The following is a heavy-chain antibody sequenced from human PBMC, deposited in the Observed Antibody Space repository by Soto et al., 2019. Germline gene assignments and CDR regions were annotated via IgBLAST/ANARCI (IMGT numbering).Heavy chain of an antibody. D-gene: IGHD2-2*01. Sequence: EVQLLESGGGLVQPGRSLRLSCAASGFTFDDYAMHWVRQAPGKGLEWVSGISWNSGSIGYADSVKGRFTISRDNAKNSLYLQMNSLRAEDTALYYCAKDGDIVVVPAAGYFDYWGQGTLVTVSS. CDR3: AKDGDIVVVPAAGYFDY. V-gene: IGHV3-9*01. CDR2: ISWNSGSI. CDR1: GFTFDDYA. J-gene: IGHJ4*02.